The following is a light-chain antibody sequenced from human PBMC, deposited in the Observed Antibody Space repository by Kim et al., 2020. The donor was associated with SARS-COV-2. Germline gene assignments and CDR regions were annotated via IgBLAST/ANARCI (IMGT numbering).Light chain of an antibody. CDR2: DAS. V-gene: IGKV3-11*01. Sequence: EIVLTQSPATLSLSPGERATLSCRASQSVSSYLAWYQQKPGQAPRLLIYDASNRATGIPVRFSGSGSGTDFTLTISSLEPEDFAVYYCQQRSNSPPVTFGGGTKVNIK. CDR3: QQRSNSPPVT. CDR1: QSVSSY. J-gene: IGKJ4*01.